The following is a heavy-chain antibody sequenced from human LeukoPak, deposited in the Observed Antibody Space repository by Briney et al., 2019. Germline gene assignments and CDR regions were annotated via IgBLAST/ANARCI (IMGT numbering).Heavy chain of an antibody. J-gene: IGHJ4*02. Sequence: GGSLRLSCAASGLNFRDYYMGWIRQAPGKGLEWISYITDNGRESFYADFVKGRFTISRDNAKNSLYLQMNRLRAEDTAVYYCATAAEDSRGHYQGFEYWGQGTLVTVSS. D-gene: IGHD3-22*01. V-gene: IGHV3-11*04. CDR3: ATAAEDSRGHYQGFEY. CDR1: GLNFRDYY. CDR2: ITDNGRES.